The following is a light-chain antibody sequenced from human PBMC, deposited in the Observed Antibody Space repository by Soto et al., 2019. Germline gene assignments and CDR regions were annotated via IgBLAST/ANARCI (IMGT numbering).Light chain of an antibody. Sequence: EIVLTQSPATLSLSPGERATLSCRASQSVSSYLAWYQQKPGQAPRLLIYDASNRATGIPARFSGSGSGTDFTLTIRSLEPEDFAVYYCQQRSNWPSITFGQGTRLEI. CDR3: QQRSNWPSIT. V-gene: IGKV3-11*01. CDR1: QSVSSY. J-gene: IGKJ5*01. CDR2: DAS.